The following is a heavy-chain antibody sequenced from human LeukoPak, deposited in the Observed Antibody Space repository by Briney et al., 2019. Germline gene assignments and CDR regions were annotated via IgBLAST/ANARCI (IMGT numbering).Heavy chain of an antibody. V-gene: IGHV4-59*01. CDR3: ARGAHHYDILTGSYGGGWFDP. CDR2: IYYSGSA. CDR1: GGSISSYY. D-gene: IGHD3-9*01. J-gene: IGHJ5*02. Sequence: SETLSLTCTVSGGSISSYYWSWIRQPPGGGLGWMGYIYYSGSANYNPSLKSRVTISVDTSKNQFSLKLSSVTAADTAVYYCARGAHHYDILTGSYGGGWFDPWGQGTLVTVSS.